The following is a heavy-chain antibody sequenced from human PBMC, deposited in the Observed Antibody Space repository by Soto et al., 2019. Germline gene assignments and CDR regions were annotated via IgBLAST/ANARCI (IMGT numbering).Heavy chain of an antibody. CDR3: ARHPERIAQIGWFDP. CDR1: GFIVSSND. CDR2: THSGGST. D-gene: IGHD6-13*01. V-gene: IGHV3-66*04. Sequence: GGSLRLSCAASGFIVSSNDVAWVRQAPGKGLECVSITHSGGSTLYTDSVKGRFTTSRDNFKNTQYLQMKSLRAEDTAVYYCARHPERIAQIGWFDPWGQGTLVTVSS. J-gene: IGHJ5*02.